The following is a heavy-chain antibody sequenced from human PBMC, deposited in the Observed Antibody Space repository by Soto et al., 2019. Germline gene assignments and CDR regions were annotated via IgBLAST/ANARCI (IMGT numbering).Heavy chain of an antibody. Sequence: GSLRLSCAASGFTFSSYAMHWVRQAPGKGLEWVAVISYDGSNKYYADSVKGRFTISRDNSKNTLYLQMNSLRAEDTAVYYCARGSRYCSGGSCPNGDWFDPWGQGTLVTVSS. J-gene: IGHJ5*02. CDR2: ISYDGSNK. D-gene: IGHD2-15*01. V-gene: IGHV3-30-3*01. CDR1: GFTFSSYA. CDR3: ARGSRYCSGGSCPNGDWFDP.